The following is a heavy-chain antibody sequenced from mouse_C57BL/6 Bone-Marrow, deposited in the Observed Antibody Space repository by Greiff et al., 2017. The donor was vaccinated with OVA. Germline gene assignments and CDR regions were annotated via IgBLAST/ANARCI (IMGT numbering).Heavy chain of an antibody. J-gene: IGHJ3*01. CDR1: GYSFTDYN. V-gene: IGHV1-39*01. Sequence: VQLQQSGPELVKPGASVKISCKASGYSFTDYNMNWVKQSNGKSLEWIGVINPNYGTTSYNQKFKGKATLTVDQSSSTAYMQLNSLTSEDSAVYYWAIPVITTVVATPAWFAYWGQGTLVTVSA. D-gene: IGHD1-1*01. CDR3: AIPVITTVVATPAWFAY. CDR2: INPNYGTT.